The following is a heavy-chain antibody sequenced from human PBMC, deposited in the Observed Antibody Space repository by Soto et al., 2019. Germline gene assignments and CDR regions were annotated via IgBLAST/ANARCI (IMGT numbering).Heavy chain of an antibody. D-gene: IGHD6-19*01. CDR3: ARDIAVAGYYYYGMDV. J-gene: IGHJ6*02. CDR2: IYYSGST. Sequence: SETLSLTCTVSGGCISSYYWSWIRQPPGKGLEWIGYIYYSGSTNYNPSLKSRVTISVDTSKNQFSLKLSSVTAADTAVYYCARDIAVAGYYYYGMDVWXQGTTVTVSS. CDR1: GGCISSYY. V-gene: IGHV4-59*01.